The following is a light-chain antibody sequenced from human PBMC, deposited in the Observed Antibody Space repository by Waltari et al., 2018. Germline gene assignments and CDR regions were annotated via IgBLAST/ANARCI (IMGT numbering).Light chain of an antibody. CDR2: DVT. CDR1: SSDVGGYNH. J-gene: IGLJ1*01. CDR3: SSYRTSSTFV. Sequence: QPASVSGSPGQSITISCTGTSSDVGGYNHVSWYQQTPGKAPKLLIYDVTKRPLGVSNRYSGSKSGNTASLTISGLQAEDEAVYYCSSYRTSSTFVFGPGTKVTVL. V-gene: IGLV2-14*01.